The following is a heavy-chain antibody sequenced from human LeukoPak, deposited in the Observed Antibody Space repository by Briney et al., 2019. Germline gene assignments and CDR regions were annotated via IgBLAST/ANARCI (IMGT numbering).Heavy chain of an antibody. CDR2: MYYSESA. D-gene: IGHD3-3*01. CDR3: ARSRITVYGVVNKSYYYYMDV. V-gene: IGHV4-59*08. CDR1: GGSISSYY. Sequence: PSETLSLTCTVPGGSISSYYWSWIRQPPGKGLEWIGYMYYSESANYNPSLKSRVTISVDTSKNQFSLKLGSVTAADTAVYYCARSRITVYGVVNKSYYYYMDVWGIGTTVTVSS. J-gene: IGHJ6*03.